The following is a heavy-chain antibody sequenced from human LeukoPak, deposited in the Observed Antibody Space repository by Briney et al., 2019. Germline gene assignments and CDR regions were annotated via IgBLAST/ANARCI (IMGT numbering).Heavy chain of an antibody. Sequence: GRSLRLSCAASGFTFSSYGMHWVRQAPGKGLEWVAVISYDGSNKYYADSVKGRFTISRDNSKNTLYLQMNSLRAEDTAVYYCAKSIWFGEFLYGMDVWGQGTTVTVSS. D-gene: IGHD3-10*01. J-gene: IGHJ6*02. CDR2: ISYDGSNK. CDR1: GFTFSSYG. CDR3: AKSIWFGEFLYGMDV. V-gene: IGHV3-30*18.